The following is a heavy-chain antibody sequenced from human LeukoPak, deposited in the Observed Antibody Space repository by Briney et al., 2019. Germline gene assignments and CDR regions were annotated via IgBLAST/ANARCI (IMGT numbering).Heavy chain of an antibody. CDR1: GYSFTSYW. D-gene: IGHD3-10*01. V-gene: IGHV5-51*01. J-gene: IGHJ6*02. CDR2: IYPGDSDT. CDR3: ARIDWFRELSSNGMDV. Sequence: GESLKISCKGSGYSFTSYWIGWVRQMPGKGLEWMGIIYPGDSDTRYSPSFQGQVTISADKSISTAYLQWSSLKASDTAMYYCARIDWFRELSSNGMDVWGQGTTVTVSS.